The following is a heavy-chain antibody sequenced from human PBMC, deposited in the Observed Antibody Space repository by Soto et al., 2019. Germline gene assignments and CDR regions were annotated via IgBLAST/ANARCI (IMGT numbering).Heavy chain of an antibody. V-gene: IGHV3-23*01. CDR3: ARAQDIVVVPAYGMDV. CDR1: GITFTNYA. J-gene: IGHJ6*02. CDR2: ISASGGTT. Sequence: GGSLRLSCAVSGITFTNYAMSWVRQAPGKGLEWVSGISASGGTTYYAESVKGRFTISRDNSRNTLYLQMNSLRAEDTAVYYCARAQDIVVVPAYGMDVWGQGTTVTVSS. D-gene: IGHD2-2*01.